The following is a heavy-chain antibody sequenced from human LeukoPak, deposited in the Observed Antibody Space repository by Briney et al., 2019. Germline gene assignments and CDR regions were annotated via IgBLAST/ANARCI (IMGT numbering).Heavy chain of an antibody. V-gene: IGHV4-59*08. CDR2: IYYSGST. Sequence: PSETLSLTCTVSGGSISSYYWSWIRQPPGKGLEWIGYIYYSGSTNYNPSLKSRVTISVDTSKNQFSLKLSSVTAADTAVYYCARHTGLLGTTLYYFDYWGQGTLVTVSS. D-gene: IGHD3-16*01. CDR3: ARHTGLLGTTLYYFDY. J-gene: IGHJ4*02. CDR1: GGSISSYY.